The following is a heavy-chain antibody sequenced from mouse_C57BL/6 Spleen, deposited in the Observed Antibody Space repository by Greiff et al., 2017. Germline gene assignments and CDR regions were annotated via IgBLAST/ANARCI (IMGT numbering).Heavy chain of an antibody. CDR1: GYTFTDYY. J-gene: IGHJ1*03. CDR2: IFPGSGST. D-gene: IGHD2-5*01. CDR3: ARMDYSNSWYFDV. V-gene: IGHV1-75*01. Sequence: QVQLKQSGPELVKPGASVKISCKASGYTFTDYYINWVKQRPGQGLEWIGWIFPGSGSTYYNEKFKGKATLTVDKSSSTAYMLLSSLTSEDSAVYFCARMDYSNSWYFDVWGTGTTVTVSS.